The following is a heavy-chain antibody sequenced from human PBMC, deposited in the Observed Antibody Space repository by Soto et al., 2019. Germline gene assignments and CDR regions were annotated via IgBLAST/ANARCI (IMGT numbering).Heavy chain of an antibody. J-gene: IGHJ4*02. CDR1: GFTFSSFA. V-gene: IGHV3-23*01. CDR3: AKDLIYGYNSGRAFDS. CDR2: IGSRGDST. Sequence: EVHLLESGGGLVQPGGSLRLSCAASGFTFSSFAMSWVRQAPGKGLEWVSAIGSRGDSTYYADSVKGRFTISRDNSKNTLYLQMNSLRAEDTAVYYCAKDLIYGYNSGRAFDSWGQGTLVTVSS. D-gene: IGHD6-19*01.